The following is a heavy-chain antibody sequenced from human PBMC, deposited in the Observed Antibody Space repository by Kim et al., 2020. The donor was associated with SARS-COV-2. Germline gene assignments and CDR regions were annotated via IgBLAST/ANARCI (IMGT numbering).Heavy chain of an antibody. CDR3: AKGGYSSPGY. Sequence: GGSLRLSCAASGFTFSSYGMHWVRQAPGKGLEWVAVISYDGSNKYYADSVKGRFTISRDNSKNTLYLQMNSLRAEDTAVYYCAKGGYSSPGYWGQGTLVTVSS. D-gene: IGHD6-19*01. CDR1: GFTFSSYG. CDR2: ISYDGSNK. J-gene: IGHJ4*02. V-gene: IGHV3-30*18.